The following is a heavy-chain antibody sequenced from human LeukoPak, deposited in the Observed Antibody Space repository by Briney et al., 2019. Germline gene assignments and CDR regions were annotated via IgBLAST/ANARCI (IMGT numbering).Heavy chain of an antibody. CDR3: AKFGSRLRSYYYYMDV. CDR2: IYSGGST. D-gene: IGHD3-10*01. J-gene: IGHJ6*03. Sequence: PGGSLRLSCAASGFTVSGNYMSWVRQAPGKGLEWVSVIYSGGSTYYADSVKGRFTISRDNSKNTLYLQMNSLRPEDTAVYYCAKFGSRLRSYYYYMDVWGKGTTVTISS. V-gene: IGHV3-53*01. CDR1: GFTVSGNY.